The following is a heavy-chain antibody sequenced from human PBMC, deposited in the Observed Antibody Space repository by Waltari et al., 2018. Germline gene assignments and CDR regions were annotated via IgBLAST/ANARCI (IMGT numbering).Heavy chain of an antibody. CDR3: AKDRVRSPGYYGMDV. CDR1: GFNCHNWA. Sequence: EAHLVESGGDLVPPGRSLRRSCAASGFNCHNWARHWVRQAPGKGLEWVSSISWNSNNIVYADSVQGRVTTSRDSAKSSLYLEMNNLRPEDTALYFCAKDRVRSPGYYGMDVWGQGTTVTVSS. V-gene: IGHV3-9*01. J-gene: IGHJ6*02. CDR2: ISWNSNNI.